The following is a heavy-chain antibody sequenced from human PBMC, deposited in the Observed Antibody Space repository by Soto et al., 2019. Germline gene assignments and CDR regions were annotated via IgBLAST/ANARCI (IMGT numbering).Heavy chain of an antibody. CDR1: GGSISGYY. V-gene: IGHV4-59*01. CDR2: VYYTGTT. Sequence: QVHLQESGPALVKPSETLSLACAVSGGSISGYYWSWIRQPPGKGLEWIGYVYYTGTTNYNPSLKSRLTISVATSKNQFSLKLTSVTAADTAVYYCARVWGDGYSDYWGQGTLVTVSS. D-gene: IGHD3-16*01. CDR3: ARVWGDGYSDY. J-gene: IGHJ4*02.